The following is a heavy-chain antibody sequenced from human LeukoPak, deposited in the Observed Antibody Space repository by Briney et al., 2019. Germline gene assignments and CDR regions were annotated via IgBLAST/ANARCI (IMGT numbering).Heavy chain of an antibody. J-gene: IGHJ3*02. D-gene: IGHD1-14*01. CDR3: ARDVSGISSATDTFDM. Sequence: ASVKVSCKASGYTFTAYYMHWVRQAPGQGHEWVGRINPNSGDTNYAQQFQGRVTMTRDTSISTVYMELTGLRSDDTAVYYCARDVSGISSATDTFDMWGQGTVVTVSS. CDR2: INPNSGDT. V-gene: IGHV1-2*06. CDR1: GYTFTAYY.